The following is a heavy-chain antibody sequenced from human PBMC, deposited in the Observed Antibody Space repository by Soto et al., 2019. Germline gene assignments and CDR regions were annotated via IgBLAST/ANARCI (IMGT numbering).Heavy chain of an antibody. CDR1: GFTFSSYS. CDR3: ARDRKFSYAFDI. CDR2: ISSSSSYI. J-gene: IGHJ3*02. V-gene: IGHV3-21*01. D-gene: IGHD2-15*01. Sequence: GGSLRLSCAASGFTFSSYSMNWVRQAPGKGLEWVSSISSSSSYIYYADSVKGRFTISRDNAKNSLYLQMNSLRAEDTAVYYCARDRKFSYAFDIWGQGTMVTVSS.